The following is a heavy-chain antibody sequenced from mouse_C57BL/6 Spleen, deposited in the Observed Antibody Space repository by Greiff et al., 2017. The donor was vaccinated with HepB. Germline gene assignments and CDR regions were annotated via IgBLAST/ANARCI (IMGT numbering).Heavy chain of an antibody. CDR3: ARSNLLRRSLYAMDY. V-gene: IGHV1-82*01. J-gene: IGHJ4*01. CDR1: GYAFSSSW. CDR2: IYPGDGDT. D-gene: IGHD1-1*01. Sequence: VQLQQSGPELVKPGASVKISCKASGYAFSSSWMNWVKQRPGKGLEWIGRIYPGDGDTNYNGKFKGKAKLTADKSASTAYMQLSSLTSEDSAVYFCARSNLLRRSLYAMDYWGQGTSVTVSS.